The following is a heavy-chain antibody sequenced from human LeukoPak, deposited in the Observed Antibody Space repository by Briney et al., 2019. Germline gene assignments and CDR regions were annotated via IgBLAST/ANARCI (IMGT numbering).Heavy chain of an antibody. D-gene: IGHD3-3*01. V-gene: IGHV4-59*11. J-gene: IGHJ6*03. CDR3: ARGPTYYDFWSGYIDYYYYMDV. CDR2: IYYSGST. Sequence: SETLSLTCTISGRSISSHYCSWIRQPPGKGLGWIGYIYYSGSTNYNPSLKSRVTISVDTSKNQFSLKLSSVTAADTAVYYCARGPTYYDFWSGYIDYYYYMDVWGKGTTVTVSS. CDR1: GRSISSHY.